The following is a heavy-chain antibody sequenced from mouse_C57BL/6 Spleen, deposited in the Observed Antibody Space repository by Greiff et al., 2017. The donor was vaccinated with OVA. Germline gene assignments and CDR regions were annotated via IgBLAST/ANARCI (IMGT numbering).Heavy chain of an antibody. CDR1: GYAFTSSW. CDR2: IYPSDSET. J-gene: IGHJ2*01. CDR3: ARGGYDAFDY. Sequence: QVQLQQPGPELVRPGSSVKLSCKASGYAFTSSWMDWVKQRPGQGLEWIGNIYPSDSETHYNQKFKDKATLTVDKSSSTAYMQLSSLTSEDSAVYYCARGGYDAFDYWGQGTTLTVSS. D-gene: IGHD2-2*01. V-gene: IGHV1-61*01.